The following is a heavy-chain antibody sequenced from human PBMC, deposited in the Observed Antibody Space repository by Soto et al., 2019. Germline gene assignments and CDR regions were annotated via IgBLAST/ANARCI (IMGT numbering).Heavy chain of an antibody. J-gene: IGHJ4*01. V-gene: IGHV3-7*01. D-gene: IGHD4-17*01. Sequence: GGSLRLSCAASGFTFSNYWMSWVRQAPGKGLEWVANIKEDGSEKYYVDSVKGRFIISRDNVENSLYLQMNSLRAEDTAVYYCARTGRSRDYVLWGQGTVVTVSS. CDR2: IKEDGSEK. CDR3: ARTGRSRDYVL. CDR1: GFTFSNYW.